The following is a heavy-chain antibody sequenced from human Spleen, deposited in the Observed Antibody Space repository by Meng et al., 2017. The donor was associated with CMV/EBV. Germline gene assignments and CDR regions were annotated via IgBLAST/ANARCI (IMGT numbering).Heavy chain of an antibody. J-gene: IGHJ6*02. D-gene: IGHD3-16*01. CDR1: GVTLHNYA. CDR2: VIPVLGTT. V-gene: IGHV1-69*04. Sequence: SVKVSCKASGVTLHNYAITWVRQAPGQGLEWMGRVIPVLGTTTYAQTFQARVTISADKATGTTYMEVRSLRIEDTAVYFCARVATFYYAMDVWGQGTTVTVSS. CDR3: ARVATFYYAMDV.